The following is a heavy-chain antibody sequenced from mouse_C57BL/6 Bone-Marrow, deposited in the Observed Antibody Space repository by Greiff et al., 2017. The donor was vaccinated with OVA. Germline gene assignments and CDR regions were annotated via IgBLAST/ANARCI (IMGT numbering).Heavy chain of an antibody. V-gene: IGHV1-7*01. CDR2: INPSSGYT. D-gene: IGHD2-4*01. CDR1: GYTFTSYW. CDR3: ARFSYDYDPWFAY. Sequence: VQGVESGAELAKPGASVKLSCKASGYTFTSYWMHWVKQRPGQGLEWIGYINPSSGYTKYNQKFKDKATLTADKSSSTACVQLSSLTYEDSAVYYCARFSYDYDPWFAYWGQGTLVTVSA. J-gene: IGHJ3*01.